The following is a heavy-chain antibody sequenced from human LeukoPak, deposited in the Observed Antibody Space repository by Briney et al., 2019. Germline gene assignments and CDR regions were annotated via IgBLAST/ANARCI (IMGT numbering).Heavy chain of an antibody. V-gene: IGHV1-2*02. D-gene: IGHD3-9*01. Sequence: ASVKVSCKASGYTFTDYYLHWVRQAPGQGLEWMGWINPNSGGTNYAQKFQGRVTMTRDTSISTAYMELSRLRSDDTAVYYCARVVVFPDINNWFDPWGQGTLVTVSS. J-gene: IGHJ5*02. CDR3: ARVVVFPDINNWFDP. CDR2: INPNSGGT. CDR1: GYTFTDYY.